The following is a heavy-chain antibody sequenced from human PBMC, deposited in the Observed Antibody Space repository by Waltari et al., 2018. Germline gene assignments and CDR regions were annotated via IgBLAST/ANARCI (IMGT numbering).Heavy chain of an antibody. Sequence: QVQLQQWGAGLLKPSETLSLTCAVYGGSFSGYYCSWIRQPPGKGLEWIGEINHSGSTNYNPSLKSRVTISVDTSKNQFSLKLSSVTAADTAVYYCARGHKHGPYRYWGQGTLVTVSS. CDR2: INHSGST. J-gene: IGHJ4*02. CDR1: GGSFSGYY. D-gene: IGHD1-26*01. V-gene: IGHV4-34*01. CDR3: ARGHKHGPYRY.